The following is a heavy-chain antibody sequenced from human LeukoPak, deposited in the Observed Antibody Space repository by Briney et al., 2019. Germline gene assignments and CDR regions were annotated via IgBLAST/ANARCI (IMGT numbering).Heavy chain of an antibody. CDR3: ARTHYDSWGYYEVTY. CDR2: IFHSGNT. CDR1: GGSMNSYY. D-gene: IGHD3-22*01. J-gene: IGHJ4*02. V-gene: IGHV4-59*01. Sequence: SETLSLTCTVSGGSMNSYYWSWIRQPPGKGLEWIGHIFHSGNTNDNPSLKSRVTISVDPSKNQFSLRLRSVTAADTAVYYCARTHYDSWGYYEVTYWGQGTLVTVSS.